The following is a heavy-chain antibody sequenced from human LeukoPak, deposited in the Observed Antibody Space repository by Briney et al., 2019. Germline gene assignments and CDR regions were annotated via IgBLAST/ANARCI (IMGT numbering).Heavy chain of an antibody. D-gene: IGHD1-26*01. V-gene: IGHV1-3*01. Sequence: ASVKVSCKASGYTLTSYAMHWVRQAPGQRLEWMGWINAGNGNTKYSQKFQGRVTITRDTSASTAYMELSSLRSEDTAVYYCARVSTVGATLGGLDYWGQGTLVTVSS. CDR3: ARVSTVGATLGGLDY. J-gene: IGHJ4*02. CDR2: INAGNGNT. CDR1: GYTLTSYA.